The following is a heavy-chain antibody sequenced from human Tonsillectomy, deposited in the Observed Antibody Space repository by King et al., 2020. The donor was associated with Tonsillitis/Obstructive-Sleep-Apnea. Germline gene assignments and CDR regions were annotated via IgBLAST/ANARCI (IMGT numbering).Heavy chain of an antibody. CDR2: INPSDCIT. J-gene: IGHJ4*02. Sequence: QLVQSGAEVKKPGASVKVSCKASGYTFTRNYIHWVRQAPGQGLEWMGIINPSDCITTYAQKFQGRVTMTRDTSTSTVNMELSSLRAEDTADYYCVRDDKDGRHLDYWGQGSLVSVSS. CDR1: GYTFTRNY. D-gene: IGHD2-15*01. V-gene: IGHV1-46*01. CDR3: VRDDKDGRHLDY.